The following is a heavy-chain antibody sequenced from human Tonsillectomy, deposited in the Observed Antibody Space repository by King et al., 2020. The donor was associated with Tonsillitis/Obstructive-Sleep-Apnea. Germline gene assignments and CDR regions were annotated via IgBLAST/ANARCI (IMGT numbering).Heavy chain of an antibody. D-gene: IGHD3-16*01. CDR1: GGSFSDYY. V-gene: IGHV4-34*01. CDR3: VRASRGDRQRPFQH. J-gene: IGHJ1*01. Sequence: VQLQQWGAGLLKPSETLSLTCAVYGGSFSDYYWSWIRQPPGKGLEWIGEIDHSGSTNYNPSLKSRVTISVDTSKNQFSLCLTSLTAADTAVYFCVRASRGDRQRPFQHWGQGTLVTVSS. CDR2: IDHSGST.